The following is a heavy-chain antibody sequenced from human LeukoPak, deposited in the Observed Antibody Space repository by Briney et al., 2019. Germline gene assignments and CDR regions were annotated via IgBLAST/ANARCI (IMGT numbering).Heavy chain of an antibody. CDR1: GGSISSHY. V-gene: IGHV4-59*11. J-gene: IGHJ5*02. CDR3: ARMATSYGSGSYWFDP. D-gene: IGHD3-10*01. CDR2: IYYSGST. Sequence: SETLSLTCTVSGGSISSHYWSWIRQPPGKGLEWIGYIYYSGSTNYNPSLKSRVTISVDTSKNQFSLKLSSVTAADTAVYYCARMATSYGSGSYWFDPWGQGTLVTVSP.